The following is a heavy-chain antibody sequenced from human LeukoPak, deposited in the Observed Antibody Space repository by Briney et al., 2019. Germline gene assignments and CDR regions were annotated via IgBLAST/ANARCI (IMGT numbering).Heavy chain of an antibody. J-gene: IGHJ5*02. CDR3: ATSGHSSSWHGYNWFDP. CDR1: GGSISSGGYS. CDR2: IYHSGST. D-gene: IGHD6-13*01. V-gene: IGHV4-30-2*01. Sequence: KPSQTLSLTCAVSGGSISSGGYSWSWIRQPPGKGLEWIGYIYHSGSTYYNPSLKSRVTISVDTSKNQFSLKLSSVTAADTAVYYCATSGHSSSWHGYNWFDPWGQGTLVTVSS.